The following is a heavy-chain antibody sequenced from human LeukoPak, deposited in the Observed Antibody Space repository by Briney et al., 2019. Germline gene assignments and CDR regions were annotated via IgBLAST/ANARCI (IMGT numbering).Heavy chain of an antibody. D-gene: IGHD2-8*01. Sequence: WLGRTYYRSKWYTDYAVSVKSRITINPDTSKNQFSLQLNSVTPEDTAVYYCARGVHWFDPWGQGTLVTVSS. CDR2: TYYRSKWYT. CDR3: ARGVHWFDP. V-gene: IGHV6-1*01. J-gene: IGHJ5*02.